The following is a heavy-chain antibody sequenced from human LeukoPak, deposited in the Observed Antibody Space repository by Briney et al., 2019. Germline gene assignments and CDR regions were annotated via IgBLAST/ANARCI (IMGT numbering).Heavy chain of an antibody. CDR1: GFTFSCYA. Sequence: GGSLRLSCAASGFTFSCYAMSLVREAPGKGLEWVSAISGSGGITHDADSVKGRVTISRDNSKNTLHLQMNSLRVDDTAVYFCAKENLGYCSSSSCFGGAFDVWGLGTMVTVSS. CDR2: ISGSGGIT. D-gene: IGHD2-2*03. V-gene: IGHV3-23*01. CDR3: AKENLGYCSSSSCFGGAFDV. J-gene: IGHJ3*01.